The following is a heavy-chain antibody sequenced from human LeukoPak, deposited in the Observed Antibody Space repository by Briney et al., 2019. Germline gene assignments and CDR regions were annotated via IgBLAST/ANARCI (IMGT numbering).Heavy chain of an antibody. CDR3: ARRQGLKYYFDY. J-gene: IGHJ4*02. CDR2: ISSSSSYI. CDR1: GFTFSSYS. V-gene: IGHV3-21*01. Sequence: GGSLRLSCAASGFTFSSYSMNWVRQAPGKGLEWVSSISSSSSYIYYADSVKGRFTISRDNAKNSLYLQMNSLRAEDTAVYYCARRQGLKYYFDYWGQGTLVTVSS.